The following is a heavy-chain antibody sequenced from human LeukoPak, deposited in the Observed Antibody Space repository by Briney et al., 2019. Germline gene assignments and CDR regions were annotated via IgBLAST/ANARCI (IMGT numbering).Heavy chain of an antibody. D-gene: IGHD5-24*01. Sequence: AGGSLRLSCAASGFTFSSYWMSWVRQAPGKGLEWVANIKQEGSEKYYVDSVKGRFTISRDNAKNSPYLQMNSLRAEDTAVYYCARDLERWLQLLGGMGNWFDHWGQGTLVTVSS. J-gene: IGHJ5*02. V-gene: IGHV3-7*03. CDR1: GFTFSSYW. CDR3: ARDLERWLQLLGGMGNWFDH. CDR2: IKQEGSEK.